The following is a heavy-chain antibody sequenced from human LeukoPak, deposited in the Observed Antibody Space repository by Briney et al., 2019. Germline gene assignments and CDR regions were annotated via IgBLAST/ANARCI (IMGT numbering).Heavy chain of an antibody. V-gene: IGHV4-4*07. CDR1: GGSISSYY. J-gene: IGHJ5*02. Sequence: PSETLSLTCTVSGGSISSYYWSWIRQPAGKGLEWIGRIYTSGSTNYNPSLKSRVTISVDTSKNQFSLKLSSVTAADTAVYYCARRRREGYCTSTSCPNWFDPWGQGTLVTVSS. CDR3: ARRRREGYCTSTSCPNWFDP. D-gene: IGHD2-2*01. CDR2: IYTSGST.